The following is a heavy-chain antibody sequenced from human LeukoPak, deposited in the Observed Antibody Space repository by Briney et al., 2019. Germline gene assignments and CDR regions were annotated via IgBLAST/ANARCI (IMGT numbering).Heavy chain of an antibody. CDR1: GGSMSGYF. CDR3: ARSITSSWYGDFQH. D-gene: IGHD6-13*01. CDR2: IYYSGST. Sequence: SETLSLTCTVSGGSMSGYFWSWIRQPPGKGLEWIGYIYYSGSTNYNPSLKSRVTISVDTSKNQFSLRLSSVTAADTAVYYCARSITSSWYGDFQHWGQGTLVTVSS. J-gene: IGHJ1*01. V-gene: IGHV4-59*01.